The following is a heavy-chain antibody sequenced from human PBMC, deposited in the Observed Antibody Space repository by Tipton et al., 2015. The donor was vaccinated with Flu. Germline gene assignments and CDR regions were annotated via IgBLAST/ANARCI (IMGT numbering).Heavy chain of an antibody. J-gene: IGHJ4*02. CDR1: GFTFSDYW. CDR2: INQDGSEE. D-gene: IGHD2-21*01. Sequence: GSLRLSCAASGFTFSDYWMTWVRQAPGKGLEWVANINQDGSEEYYVDSVKGRFTISRDNAKNSVYLQMNSLRAEDTAVYYCARQLGGGDCYWGQGTLVTVSS. CDR3: ARQLGGGDCY. V-gene: IGHV3-7*01.